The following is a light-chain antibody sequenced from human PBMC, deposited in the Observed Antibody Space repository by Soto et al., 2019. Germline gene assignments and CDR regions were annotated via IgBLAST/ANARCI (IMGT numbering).Light chain of an antibody. CDR1: QSLSSN. CDR3: QHYNNSRRGT. Sequence: KVMSPSPATVSXXPGEXAIIXXRXSQSLSSNLAWYQEKPVQAPMLVTYIAWAMSTGIPAMFTGSRSGTEFTLTISTMQSEDFAVYCCQHYNNSRRGTFGQGTKFDIK. V-gene: IGKV3-15*01. J-gene: IGKJ1*01. CDR2: IAW.